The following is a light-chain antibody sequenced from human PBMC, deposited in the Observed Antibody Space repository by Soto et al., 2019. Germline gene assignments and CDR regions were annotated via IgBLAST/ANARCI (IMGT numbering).Light chain of an antibody. V-gene: IGLV2-23*01. Sequence: QSALTQPASVSGSPGQSITFSCTIASSDVGTYNLVSWYQQHPNKAPKFIIYEGTKRPSGVSDRFSGSQSGNTASLTISGLQADDEADYYCFSYARRPTSYVFGTGTKLTVL. J-gene: IGLJ1*01. CDR1: SSDVGTYNL. CDR2: EGT. CDR3: FSYARRPTSYV.